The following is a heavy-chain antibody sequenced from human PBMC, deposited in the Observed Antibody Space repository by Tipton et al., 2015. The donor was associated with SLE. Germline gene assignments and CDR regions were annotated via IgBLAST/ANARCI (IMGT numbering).Heavy chain of an antibody. CDR2: IYYSGNT. D-gene: IGHD3-22*01. CDR1: GGSISSSSYY. V-gene: IGHV4-39*07. Sequence: TLSLTCTVSGGSISSSSYYWGWIRQPPGKGLEWIGSIYYSGNTYYNPSLKSRVTISVDTSKNQFSLKLSSVTAADTAVYYCARGVTMIENWFDPWGQGTLVTVSS. CDR3: ARGVTMIENWFDP. J-gene: IGHJ5*02.